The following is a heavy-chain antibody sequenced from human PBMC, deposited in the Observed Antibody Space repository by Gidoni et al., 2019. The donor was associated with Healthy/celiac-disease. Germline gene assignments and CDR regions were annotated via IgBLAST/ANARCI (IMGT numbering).Heavy chain of an antibody. V-gene: IGHV3-66*01. J-gene: IGHJ3*02. Sequence: EVQLVESGGGLVQPGGSLRLSCAASGFTVSSNYMSWVRQAPGKGLEWVSVIYSGGSTYYADSVKGRFTISRDNSKNTLYLQMNSLRAEDTAVYYCAREGGVGGSYAGGAFDIWGQGTMVTVSS. CDR3: AREGGVGGSYAGGAFDI. CDR2: IYSGGST. CDR1: GFTVSSNY. D-gene: IGHD1-26*01.